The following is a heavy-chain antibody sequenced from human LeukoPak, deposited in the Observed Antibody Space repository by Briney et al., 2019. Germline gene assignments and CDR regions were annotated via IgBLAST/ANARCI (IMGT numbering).Heavy chain of an antibody. D-gene: IGHD1-26*01. Sequence: GASVKVSCKASGYTFTGYYMHWVRQAPGQGLEWMGWINPNSGGTNYAQKFQGRVTMTRDTSISTAYMELSRLRSDDTAVYYCAREDLMEHLGPEVWFDPWGQGTLVTVSS. J-gene: IGHJ5*02. CDR3: AREDLMEHLGPEVWFDP. CDR1: GYTFTGYY. CDR2: INPNSGGT. V-gene: IGHV1-2*02.